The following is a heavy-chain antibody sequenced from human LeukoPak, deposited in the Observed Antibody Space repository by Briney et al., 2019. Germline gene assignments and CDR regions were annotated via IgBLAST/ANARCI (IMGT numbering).Heavy chain of an antibody. V-gene: IGHV1-24*01. J-gene: IGHJ6*02. CDR3: ARGWLQFSYYYYGMDV. CDR2: FDPEDGET. CDR1: GYTLTELS. Sequence: ASVKVSCKVSGYTLTELSMHWVRQAPGKGLEWMGGFDPEDGETIYVQKFQGRVTMTEDASTDTAYMELSSLRSEDTAVYYCARGWLQFSYYYYGMDVWGQGTTVTVSS. D-gene: IGHD5-24*01.